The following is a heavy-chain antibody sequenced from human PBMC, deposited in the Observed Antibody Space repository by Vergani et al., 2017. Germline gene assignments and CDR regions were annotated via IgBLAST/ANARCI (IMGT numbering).Heavy chain of an antibody. J-gene: IGHJ4*02. CDR1: GGTFSSYA. CDR2: IIPIFGTA. V-gene: IGHV1-69*01. Sequence: QVQLVQSGAEVKKPGSSVKVSCKASGGTFSSYAISWVRQAPGQGLEWMGGIIPIFGTANYAQKFQGRVTITADESTSTAYMELSSLRSGDTAVYYCASPCTNGVCPSGLFEYWGQGTLVTVSS. CDR3: ASPCTNGVCPSGLFEY. D-gene: IGHD2-8*01.